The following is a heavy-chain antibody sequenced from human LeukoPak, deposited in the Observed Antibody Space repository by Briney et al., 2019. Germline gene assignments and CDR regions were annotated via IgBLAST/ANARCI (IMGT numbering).Heavy chain of an antibody. J-gene: IGHJ4*02. CDR2: IYTSGST. V-gene: IGHV4-61*02. CDR1: GGSISSGSYY. CDR3: ASDKDPTAAGSNFDY. D-gene: IGHD6-13*01. Sequence: SETLSLTCTVSGGSISSGSYYWSWIRQPAGKGLKWIGRIYTSGSTNYNPSLKSRVTISVDTSKNQFSLKLSSVTAADTAVYYCASDKDPTAAGSNFDYWGQGTLVTVSS.